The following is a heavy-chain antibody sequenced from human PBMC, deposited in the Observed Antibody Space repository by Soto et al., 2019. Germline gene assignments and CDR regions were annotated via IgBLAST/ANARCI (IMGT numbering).Heavy chain of an antibody. CDR3: ARPWDTAMVSTWNY. CDR2: INKNGGEK. J-gene: IGHJ4*02. D-gene: IGHD5-18*01. CDR1: GFTFSSYS. V-gene: IGHV3-7*03. Sequence: GGSLRLSCAASGFTFSSYSMSWVRQAPGKGLEWVANINKNGGEKYYVDSVKGRFNISRDNAKNSLHLQMNSLRAEDTAVYYCARPWDTAMVSTWNYWGQGTLVTVSS.